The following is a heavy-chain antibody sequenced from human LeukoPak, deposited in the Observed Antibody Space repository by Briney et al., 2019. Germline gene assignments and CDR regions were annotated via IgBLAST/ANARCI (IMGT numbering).Heavy chain of an antibody. CDR2: IYITGNT. V-gene: IGHV4-4*02. CDR1: GGSISSSNW. D-gene: IGHD1-26*01. CDR3: ARSWAGMYYPFYYFDF. J-gene: IGHJ4*02. Sequence: SGTLSLTCAVSGGSISSSNWWSWVRPPPGGGLQWIGDIYITGNTHYSPSLKSRVTISVDTSKNQFSLNLDSVTAADTAVYYCARSWAGMYYPFYYFDFWGQGTLVSVSS.